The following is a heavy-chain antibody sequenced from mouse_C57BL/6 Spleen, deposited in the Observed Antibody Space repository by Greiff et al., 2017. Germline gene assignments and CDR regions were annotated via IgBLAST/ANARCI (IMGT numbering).Heavy chain of an antibody. D-gene: IGHD4-1*01. Sequence: EVHLQESGAGLVQPGGSLSLSCAASGYTFTDYYMNWVRQPPGNALEWMGFIRHKANGYTTKYSASVKGRLTTSRDNSQCILYLQMNALRAEDGASYYCGRDWEWDYWGQGTTLTVSS. CDR2: IRHKANGYTT. CDR3: GRDWEWDY. J-gene: IGHJ2*01. CDR1: GYTFTDYY. V-gene: IGHV7-3*01.